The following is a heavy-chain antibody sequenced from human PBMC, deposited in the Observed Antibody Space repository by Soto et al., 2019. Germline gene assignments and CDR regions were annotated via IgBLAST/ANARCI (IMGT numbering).Heavy chain of an antibody. J-gene: IGHJ5*02. CDR1: GASISVHSYY. CDR2: SYYSVTT. V-gene: IGHV4-39*01. Sequence: SETLSLTCTVSGASISVHSYYWTWIHQPPGKGLEWIGSSYYSVTTYFNPSLKSRATISVDTSKNQFSLRLTSVTAADTAIYYCTRRYNWNDNDFERWGPGALVTVSA. CDR3: TRRYNWNDNDFER. D-gene: IGHD1-20*01.